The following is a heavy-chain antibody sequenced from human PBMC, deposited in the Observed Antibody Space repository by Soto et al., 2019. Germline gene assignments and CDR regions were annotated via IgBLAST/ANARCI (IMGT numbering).Heavy chain of an antibody. J-gene: IGHJ3*01. CDR3: ASVRCGGGSCRDAYDV. Sequence: GGSLRLSCVTSGFTFSNYWMHWVRQAPGKGLMWVSRISSDGLRREYADAVKGRFTIARNNAEKTVSLYMKSLRAEDTAMYHCASVRCGGGSCRDAYDVWGQGTMVTVSS. D-gene: IGHD2-15*01. V-gene: IGHV3-74*03. CDR2: ISSDGLRR. CDR1: GFTFSNYW.